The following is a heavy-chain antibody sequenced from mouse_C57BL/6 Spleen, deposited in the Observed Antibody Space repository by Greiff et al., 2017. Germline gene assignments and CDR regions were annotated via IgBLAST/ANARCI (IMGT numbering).Heavy chain of an antibody. CDR1: GYSITSGYY. Sequence: DVQLQESGPGLVKPSQSLSLTCSVTGYSITSGYYWNWIRQFPGNKLEWKGYISYDGSNNYNPSLKNRISIARDTSKNQFFLKLNTVTTEDTATYYCARDSSGARDYWGQGTSVTVSS. J-gene: IGHJ4*01. V-gene: IGHV3-6*01. CDR3: ARDSSGARDY. CDR2: ISYDGSN.